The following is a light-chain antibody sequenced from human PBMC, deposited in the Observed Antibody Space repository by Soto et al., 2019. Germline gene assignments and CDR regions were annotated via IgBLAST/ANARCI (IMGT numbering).Light chain of an antibody. CDR2: GNT. J-gene: IGLJ1*01. Sequence: QSVLTQPRSVSGALGQRVTISCTGITSNIGAGYDVHWYQLLPGRAPKLLIYGNTNRPSGVPDRFSGSKSATSASLAITGLQAEDEAIYYCQSYDNTLSGPIYVFGTGTKVTVL. CDR3: QSYDNTLSGPIYV. CDR1: TSNIGAGYD. V-gene: IGLV1-40*01.